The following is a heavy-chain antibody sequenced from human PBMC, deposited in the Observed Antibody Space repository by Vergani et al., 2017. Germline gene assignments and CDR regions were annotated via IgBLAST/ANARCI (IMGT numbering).Heavy chain of an antibody. CDR3: ASLVVVPAASXFDY. J-gene: IGHJ4*02. CDR2: IKQDGSEK. V-gene: IGHV3-7*03. Sequence: EVQLVESGGGLVQPGGSLRLSCAASGFTFSSYWMSWVRQAPGKGLEWVANIKQDGSEKYYVDSVKGRFTISRDNAKNSLYLQMNSLRAEDTAVYYCASLVVVPAASXFDYWGQGTLVTVSS. CDR1: GFTFSSYW. D-gene: IGHD2-2*01.